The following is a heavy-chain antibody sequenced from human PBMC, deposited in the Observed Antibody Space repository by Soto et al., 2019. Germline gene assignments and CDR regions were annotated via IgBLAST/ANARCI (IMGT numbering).Heavy chain of an antibody. CDR3: ARDRGKRGYYYYDGMDV. J-gene: IGHJ6*02. V-gene: IGHV1-69*10. D-gene: IGHD2-15*01. Sequence: ASVKVSCKASGGTFSSYAISWVRQAPGQGLEWMGGIIPILGIANYAQKFQGRVTIPADKSPSTAYMELSSLRSEDTAVYYCARDRGKRGYYYYDGMDVWGQGTTVTVSS. CDR2: IIPILGIA. CDR1: GGTFSSYA.